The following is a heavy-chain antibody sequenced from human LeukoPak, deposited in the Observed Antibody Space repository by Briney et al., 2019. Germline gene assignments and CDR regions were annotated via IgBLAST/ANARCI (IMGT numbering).Heavy chain of an antibody. D-gene: IGHD4-17*01. CDR2: IIPIFGTA. CDR1: GYTFTSYG. V-gene: IGHV1-69*13. J-gene: IGHJ4*02. Sequence: GASVKVSCKASGYTFTSYGISWVRQAPGQGLEWMGGIIPIFGTANYAQKFQGRVTITADESTSTAYMELSSLRSEDTAVYYCARGVGSTVSPPNYWGQGTLVTVSS. CDR3: ARGVGSTVSPPNY.